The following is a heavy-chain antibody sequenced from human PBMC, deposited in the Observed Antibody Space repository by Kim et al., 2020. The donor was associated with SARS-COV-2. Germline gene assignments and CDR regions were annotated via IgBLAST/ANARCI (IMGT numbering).Heavy chain of an antibody. J-gene: IGHJ6*02. CDR3: ARDEYGDYEYYYYGMDV. CDR1: GFTFSSYW. CDR2: IKQDGSEK. D-gene: IGHD4-17*01. Sequence: GGSLRLSCAASGFTFSSYWMSWVRQAPGKGLEWVANIKQDGSEKYYVDSVKGRFTISRDNAKNSLYLQMNSLRAEDTAVYYCARDEYGDYEYYYYGMDVWGQGTTVTVSS. V-gene: IGHV3-7*01.